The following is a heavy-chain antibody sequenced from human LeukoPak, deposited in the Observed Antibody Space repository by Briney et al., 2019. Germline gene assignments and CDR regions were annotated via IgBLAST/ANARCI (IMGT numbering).Heavy chain of an antibody. CDR2: INPNSGGT. J-gene: IGHJ4*02. V-gene: IGHV1-2*02. CDR3: ARSYSSGYYSDVDYYFDY. CDR1: GYTFTGYY. D-gene: IGHD3-22*01. Sequence: ASVKISCKVSGYTFTGYYMHWVRQAPGQGLEWMGWINPNSGGTNYAQKFQGRVTMTRDTSISTAYMELSRLRSDDTAVYYCARSYSSGYYSDVDYYFDYWGQGTLVTVSS.